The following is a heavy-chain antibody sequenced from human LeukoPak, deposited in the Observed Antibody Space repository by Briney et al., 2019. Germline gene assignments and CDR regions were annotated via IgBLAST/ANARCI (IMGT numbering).Heavy chain of an antibody. J-gene: IGHJ6*02. CDR2: MNPNSGNT. D-gene: IGHD3-9*01. CDR3: ARGSYYDILTGYIPLGMDV. V-gene: IGHV1-8*01. CDR1: GYTFTSYD. Sequence: ASVKVSCKASGYTFTSYDINWVRQATGQGLEWMGWMNPNSGNTGYAQKFQGRVTMTRNTSISTAYMELSSLRSEDTAVYYCARGSYYDILTGYIPLGMDVRGQGTTVTVSS.